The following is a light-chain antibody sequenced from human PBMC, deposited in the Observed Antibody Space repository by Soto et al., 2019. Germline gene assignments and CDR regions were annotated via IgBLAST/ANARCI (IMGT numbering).Light chain of an antibody. CDR3: YSAADNIVV. J-gene: IGLJ3*02. Sequence: SYELTQPSSVSVSPGQTARITCSGDVLGNKYARWFQQKPGQAPMVVIDKDSERPSGIPERFSGFSSGTTVTLTTSGAQVEDESYYYSYSAADNIVVFGGGTKLTVL. V-gene: IGLV3-27*01. CDR2: KDS. CDR1: VLGNKY.